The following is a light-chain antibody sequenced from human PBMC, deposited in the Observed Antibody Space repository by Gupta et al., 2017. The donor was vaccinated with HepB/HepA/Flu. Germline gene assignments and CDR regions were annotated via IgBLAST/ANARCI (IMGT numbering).Light chain of an antibody. Sequence: SALPQPASVSGPPGQSITLSCTGTSSDVGGYNYVSWYQQHPGKAPKLMIYDVSNRPSGVSNRFSGSKSANTASLTISGLQAEDEADYYCSSYTSSNTLDVFGTGTKVTVL. CDR2: DVS. J-gene: IGLJ1*01. V-gene: IGLV2-14*03. CDR3: SSYTSSNTLDV. CDR1: SSDVGGYNY.